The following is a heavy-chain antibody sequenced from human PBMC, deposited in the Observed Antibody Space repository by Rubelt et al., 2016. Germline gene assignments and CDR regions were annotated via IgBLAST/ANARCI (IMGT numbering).Heavy chain of an antibody. CDR3: ERILLPDYYDSSGGMDV. CDR2: IDWDDDK. CDR1: GFSLGTSGMC. D-gene: IGHD3-22*01. Sequence: QVTLRESGPALVKPTQTLTLTCTFSGFSLGTSGMCVSWICQPPGKALEWLARIDWDDDKYYSTSLKTRLTISKDTPKNQVVLTTTNTYPVDTATYYCERILLPDYYDSSGGMDVWGQGTTVTVSS. V-gene: IGHV2-70*15. J-gene: IGHJ6*02.